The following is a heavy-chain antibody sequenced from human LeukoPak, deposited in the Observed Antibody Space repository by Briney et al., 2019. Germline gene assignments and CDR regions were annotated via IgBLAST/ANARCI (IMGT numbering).Heavy chain of an antibody. V-gene: IGHV4-59*01. J-gene: IGHJ4*02. CDR2: IYYSGST. Sequence: SETLSLTCTVSGGSISSYYWSWIRQPPGKGLEWIGYIYYSGSTNYNPSLKSRVTISVDTSKNQFSLKLSSVTAADTAVYYCARSHGYFDYWGQGTLVTVSS. CDR1: GGSISSYY. CDR3: ARSHGYFDY.